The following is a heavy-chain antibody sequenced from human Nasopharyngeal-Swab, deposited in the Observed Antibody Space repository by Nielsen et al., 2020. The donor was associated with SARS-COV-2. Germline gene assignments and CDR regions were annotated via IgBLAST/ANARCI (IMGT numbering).Heavy chain of an antibody. J-gene: IGHJ3*02. CDR3: ARRRVPLDAFDI. CDR2: INYSGST. D-gene: IGHD2-2*01. CDR1: GGSISSSSYY. V-gene: IGHV4-39*01. Sequence: SETLSLTCTVSGGSISSSSYYWGWIRQPPGKGLEWIGSINYSGSTYYNPSLKSRVTISVDTSKNQFSLKLSSVTAADTAVYYCARRRVPLDAFDIWGQGTMVTVSS.